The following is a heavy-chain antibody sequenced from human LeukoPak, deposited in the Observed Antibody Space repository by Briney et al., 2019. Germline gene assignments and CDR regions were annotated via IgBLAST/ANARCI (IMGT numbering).Heavy chain of an antibody. CDR3: AKRSGGPSPFDY. CDR1: GFTFSSYG. J-gene: IGHJ4*02. V-gene: IGHV3-23*01. Sequence: GGTLRLSCAASGFTFSSYGMGWVRQAPGKGLEWVSDISGSGIRRDYADSVKGRFTISRDNSKNTLYLQMNSLRAEDTAVYYCAKRSGGPSPFDYWGQGTLVTVSS. D-gene: IGHD3-3*01. CDR2: ISGSGIRR.